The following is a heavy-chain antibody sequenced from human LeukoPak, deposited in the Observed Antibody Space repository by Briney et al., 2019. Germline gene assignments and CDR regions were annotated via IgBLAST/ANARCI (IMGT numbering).Heavy chain of an antibody. CDR2: ISTYTGNT. CDR3: ARDQKSGLEVLWRY. Sequence: ASVKGSCRASGYRFTSYDISWVRQAPGQGLQWMGVISTYTGNTNYAQSFQDRVTMTTDTSTSTVYMELRSLTSDDTAVYYCARDQKSGLEVLWRYWGQGTLVTVSS. J-gene: IGHJ4*02. CDR1: GYRFTSYD. V-gene: IGHV1-18*04. D-gene: IGHD3-3*01.